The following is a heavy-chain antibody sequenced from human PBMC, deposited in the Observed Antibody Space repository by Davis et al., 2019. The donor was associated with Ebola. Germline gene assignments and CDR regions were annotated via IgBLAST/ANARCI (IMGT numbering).Heavy chain of an antibody. CDR1: GASIRSHY. V-gene: IGHV4-59*11. Sequence: SETLSLTCSVSGASIRSHYWSWIRQPPGKGLEWIGHIYYSGSTNYNPSLRSRVTISVDTSKNQFSLNLSSVTAADTAVYYCARQGGTLYFDYWGRGTLVTVSS. J-gene: IGHJ4*02. D-gene: IGHD3-16*01. CDR3: ARQGGTLYFDY. CDR2: IYYSGST.